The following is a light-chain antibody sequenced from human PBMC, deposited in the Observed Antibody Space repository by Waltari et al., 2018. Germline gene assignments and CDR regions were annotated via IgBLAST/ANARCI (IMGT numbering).Light chain of an antibody. V-gene: IGKV3-20*01. J-gene: IGKJ5*01. Sequence: ELALTQSPVTLSLSPGERATLPRSASQSVSSNYLAWYHHKPGQAPRLLIYGASNRATGIPDRFSGSGSGTDFTLTINRLQPEDFAVYYCQYADTSLITFGQGTRLEIK. CDR3: QYADTSLIT. CDR1: QSVSSNY. CDR2: GAS.